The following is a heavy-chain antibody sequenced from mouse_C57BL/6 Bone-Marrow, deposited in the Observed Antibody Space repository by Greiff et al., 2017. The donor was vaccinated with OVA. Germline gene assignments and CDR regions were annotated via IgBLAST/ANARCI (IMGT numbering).Heavy chain of an antibody. CDR1: GFTFSDYY. CDR2: ISNGGGST. J-gene: IGHJ2*01. CDR3: ARLHYYGSSYYFDY. D-gene: IGHD1-1*01. V-gene: IGHV5-12*01. Sequence: EVQRVESGGGLVQPGGSLKLSCAASGFTFSDYYMYWVRQTPEKRLEWVAYISNGGGSTYYPDTVKGRFTISRDNAKNTLYLQMSRLKSEDTAMYYCARLHYYGSSYYFDYWGQGTTLTVSS.